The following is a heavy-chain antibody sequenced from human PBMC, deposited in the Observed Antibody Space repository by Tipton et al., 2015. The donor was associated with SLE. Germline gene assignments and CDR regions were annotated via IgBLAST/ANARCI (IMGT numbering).Heavy chain of an antibody. J-gene: IGHJ6*03. CDR3: ARDLNGYNRGWYYYMDV. Sequence: TLSLTCTVSGGSISSDDYYWTWIRQPPGKGLEWIGSIYYTGTTSYNPSLKSRLTISVDTSKNQFSLKLSSVTAADTAVYYCARDLNGYNRGWYYYMDVWGKGTTVTVSS. CDR1: GGSISSDDYY. CDR2: IYYTGTT. D-gene: IGHD5-24*01. V-gene: IGHV4-61*08.